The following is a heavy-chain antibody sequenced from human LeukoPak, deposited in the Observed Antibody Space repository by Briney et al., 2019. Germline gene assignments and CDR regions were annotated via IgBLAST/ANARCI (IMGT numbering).Heavy chain of an antibody. CDR1: GFTFNNYA. D-gene: IGHD1-7*01. J-gene: IGHJ4*02. CDR3: AKSGTAYFDY. Sequence: GGSLRLSCAASGFTFNNYAVHWVRQAPGKVLEWVAFIRYDVSDKNYADSVKGRFTISRDNSKNTLYLQMNSLRVEDTAVYYCAKSGTAYFDYWGQGTLVTVSS. CDR2: IRYDVSDK. V-gene: IGHV3-30*02.